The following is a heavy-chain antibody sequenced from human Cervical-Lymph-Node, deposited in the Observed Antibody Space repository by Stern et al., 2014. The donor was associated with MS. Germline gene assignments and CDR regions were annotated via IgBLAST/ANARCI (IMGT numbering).Heavy chain of an antibody. CDR1: GYTFTSYY. Sequence: QVQLVQSGAEVKKPGASVKVSCKASGYTFTSYYMHWVRQAPGQGLEWMGIINPSGGSTSYAQKFQGRVTMTRDTSTSTVYMELSSLRSEDTAVYYCAREIGGYYDSSGYGHFDYWGQGTLVTVSS. CDR2: INPSGGST. V-gene: IGHV1-46*01. CDR3: AREIGGYYDSSGYGHFDY. J-gene: IGHJ4*02. D-gene: IGHD3-22*01.